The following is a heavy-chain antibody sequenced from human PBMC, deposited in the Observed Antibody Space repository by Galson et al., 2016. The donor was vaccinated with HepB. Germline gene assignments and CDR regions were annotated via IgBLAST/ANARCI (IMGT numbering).Heavy chain of an antibody. CDR3: ARVGVVPTAMAGRHLDP. D-gene: IGHD2-2*01. CDR1: GFTFSSYE. J-gene: IGHJ5*02. CDR2: ISDSGSTT. V-gene: IGHV3-48*03. Sequence: SLRLSCAASGFTFSSYEMNWVRHAPGKGLEWISYISDSGSTTYYADSVKGRFTISRDNAKNSLYLQMNSLIVEDTAVYYCARVGVVPTAMAGRHLDPWGQGTLVTVSS.